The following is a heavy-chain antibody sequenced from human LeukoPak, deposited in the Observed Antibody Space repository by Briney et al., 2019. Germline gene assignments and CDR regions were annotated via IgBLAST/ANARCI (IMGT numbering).Heavy chain of an antibody. J-gene: IGHJ4*02. V-gene: IGHV4-31*03. CDR1: GGSISSDYY. Sequence: SQTLSLTCTVSGGSISSDYYWSWIRQHPGKGLEWIGYIYYSGSSYYNPSLKSRVTMSVDTSENQFSLWLSSVTAADTAVYYCARGDYYDTSGYYDYWGQGTLVTASS. D-gene: IGHD3-22*01. CDR2: IYYSGSS. CDR3: ARGDYYDTSGYYDY.